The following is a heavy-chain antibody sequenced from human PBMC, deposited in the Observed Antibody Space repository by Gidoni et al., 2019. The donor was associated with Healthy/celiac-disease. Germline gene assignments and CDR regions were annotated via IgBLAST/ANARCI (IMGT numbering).Heavy chain of an antibody. J-gene: IGHJ4*02. CDR2: IYYSGST. Sequence: QLQLQESGPGLVKPSETLSLTCTVSGGSISSSSYYWGWIRQPPGKGLEWIGSIYYSGSTYYNPSLKSRVTISVDTSKNQFSLKLSSVTAADTAVYYCANYGDYVPYFDYWGQGTLDTVSS. D-gene: IGHD4-17*01. CDR3: ANYGDYVPYFDY. V-gene: IGHV4-39*01. CDR1: GGSISSSSYY.